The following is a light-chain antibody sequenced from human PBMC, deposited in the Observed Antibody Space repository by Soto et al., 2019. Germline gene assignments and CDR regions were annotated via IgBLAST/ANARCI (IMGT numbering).Light chain of an antibody. J-gene: IGKJ2*01. CDR1: QSISSW. CDR3: QQYNSYSGT. CDR2: KAS. V-gene: IGKV1-5*03. Sequence: DIPMTQSRSTLSASVGDRVTITCRASQSISSWLAWYQQKPGKAPKLLIYKASSLESGVPSRFSGSGSGTECTLTISSLQPDDFATYYCQQYNSYSGTFGQGTKLEIK.